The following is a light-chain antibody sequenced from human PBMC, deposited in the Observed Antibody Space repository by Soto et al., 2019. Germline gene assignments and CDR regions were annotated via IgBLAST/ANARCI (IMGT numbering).Light chain of an antibody. CDR1: SGDVGGYNY. V-gene: IGLV2-14*01. CDR2: EVS. CDR3: SSYTSSKTLV. J-gene: IGLJ1*01. Sequence: QSALTQPASVSGSPGQSITISCTGTSGDVGGYNYVSWYQQHPGKAPKLMIYEVSNRPSGVSNRFSGSKSGNTASLTISGLQAEDEADYYCSSYTSSKTLVFGTGTKVTVL.